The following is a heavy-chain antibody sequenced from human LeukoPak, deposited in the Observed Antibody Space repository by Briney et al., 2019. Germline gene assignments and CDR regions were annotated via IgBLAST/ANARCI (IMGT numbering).Heavy chain of an antibody. V-gene: IGHV3-23*01. Sequence: PGGSLRLSCAASGFTLSSYGMSWVRQAPGKGLEWVSAISGSGDRTYYADSVKGRFTISRDNSQNTVSLQVNNLRTEDTALYYCAKTSLSDASGHYYYMDVWGKGTTVTVSS. CDR1: GFTLSSYG. D-gene: IGHD3-3*01. CDR3: AKTSLSDASGHYYYMDV. J-gene: IGHJ6*03. CDR2: ISGSGDRT.